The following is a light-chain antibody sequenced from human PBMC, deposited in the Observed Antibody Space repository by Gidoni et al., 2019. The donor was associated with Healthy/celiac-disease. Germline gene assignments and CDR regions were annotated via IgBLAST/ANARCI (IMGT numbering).Light chain of an antibody. J-gene: IGKJ1*01. V-gene: IGKV1-5*03. CDR1: QSISSW. CDR3: QQYNSYART. CDR2: KAS. Sequence: IQMPRPPPTLSASVGDRVTITCRASQSISSWLAWYQQKPGKAPKLLIYKASSLESGVPSRFSGSGSGTEFTLTISSLQPDDFATYYCQQYNSYARTFGRGTKVEIK.